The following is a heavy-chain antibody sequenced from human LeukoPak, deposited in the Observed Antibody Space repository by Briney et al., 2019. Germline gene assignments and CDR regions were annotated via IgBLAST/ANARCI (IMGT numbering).Heavy chain of an antibody. V-gene: IGHV3-23*01. CDR1: GFIFSSYA. CDR3: AKDRSGLPRRGLFDY. CDR2: ISDIGGST. Sequence: GGSLRLSCAAPGFIFSSYAMNWVRQAPGKGLEWVSGISDIGGSTYYADSVKGRFTISRDNSKNTVYLQMNNLSAEDTAVYYCAKDRSGLPRRGLFDYWGQGTLVTVSS. D-gene: IGHD6-25*01. J-gene: IGHJ4*02.